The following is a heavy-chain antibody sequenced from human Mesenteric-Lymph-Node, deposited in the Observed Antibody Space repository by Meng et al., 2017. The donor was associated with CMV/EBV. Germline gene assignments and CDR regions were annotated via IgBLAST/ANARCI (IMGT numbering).Heavy chain of an antibody. CDR3: ARGAVVGSSPTYYGMDV. V-gene: IGHV3-30*04. J-gene: IGHJ6*02. D-gene: IGHD6-6*01. Sequence: GGSLRLSCAASGFTFSSYAMHWVRQAPGKGLEWVAVISYDGSNKYYADSVKGRFTISRDNSKNTLYLQMNSLRAEDTAVYYCARGAVVGSSPTYYGMDVWGQGTTVTVSS. CDR1: GFTFSSYA. CDR2: ISYDGSNK.